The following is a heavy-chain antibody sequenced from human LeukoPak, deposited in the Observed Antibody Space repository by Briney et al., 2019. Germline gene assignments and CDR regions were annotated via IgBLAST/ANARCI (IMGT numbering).Heavy chain of an antibody. CDR3: VKSGGYGLIDY. CDR2: IYYTGST. D-gene: IGHD1-26*01. CDR1: GASISGSGYY. V-gene: IGHV4-39*01. Sequence: SETLSLTCAVSGASISGSGYYLGWIRQPPGTGLEWLGNIYYTGSTYYNASLQSRVTISIDTSKNQFSLRLNSVTAADTAMYYCVKSGGYGLIDYWGQGTLVTVSS. J-gene: IGHJ4*02.